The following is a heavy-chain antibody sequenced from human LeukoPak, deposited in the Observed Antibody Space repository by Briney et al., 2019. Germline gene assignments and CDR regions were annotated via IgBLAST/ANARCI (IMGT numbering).Heavy chain of an antibody. D-gene: IGHD4-17*01. J-gene: IGHJ4*02. V-gene: IGHV3-66*01. Sequence: GGSLRLSCAASGFTVSSNYMSWVRQAPGKGLEWVSVIYSGGSTYYADSVKGRFTISRDNSKNTLYLQMNSLRAEDTAVYYCARDGGYGDLNFDYWGQGTLVTVSS. CDR3: ARDGGYGDLNFDY. CDR2: IYSGGST. CDR1: GFTVSSNY.